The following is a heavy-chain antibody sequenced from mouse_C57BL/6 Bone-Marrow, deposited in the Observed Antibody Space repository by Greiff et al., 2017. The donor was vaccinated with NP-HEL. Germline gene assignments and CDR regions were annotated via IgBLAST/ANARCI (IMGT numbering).Heavy chain of an antibody. J-gene: IGHJ2*01. CDR3: ARHIWDY. CDR2: ISSGGSYT. Sequence: EVKLQESGGDLVKPGGSLKLSCAASGFTFSSYGMSWVRQTPDKRLEWVATISSGGSYTYYPDSVKGRSTIPRDNAKNTLYLQMSSLKSEDAAMYYCARHIWDYWGQGTTLTVSS. V-gene: IGHV5-6*01. CDR1: GFTFSSYG.